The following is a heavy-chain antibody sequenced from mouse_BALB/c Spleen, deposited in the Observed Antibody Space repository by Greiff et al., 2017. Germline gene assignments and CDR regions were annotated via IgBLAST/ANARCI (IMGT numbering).Heavy chain of an antibody. CDR2: INPGSGGT. Sequence: VMLVESGAELVRPGTSVKVSCKASGYAFTNYLIEWVKQRPGQGLEWIGVINPGSGGTNYNEKFKGKATLTADKSSSTAYMQLSSLTSDDSAVYFCLIYYYGSYYAMDYWGQGTSVTVSS. D-gene: IGHD1-1*01. CDR1: GYAFTNYL. V-gene: IGHV1-54*03. J-gene: IGHJ4*01. CDR3: LIYYYGSYYAMDY.